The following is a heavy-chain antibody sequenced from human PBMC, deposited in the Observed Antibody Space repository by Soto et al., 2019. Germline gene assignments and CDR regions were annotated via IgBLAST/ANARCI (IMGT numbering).Heavy chain of an antibody. CDR3: ARSCSGGSCYGRFCDY. CDR1: GYTFTSYD. CDR2: MNPNSGNT. J-gene: IGHJ4*02. V-gene: IGHV1-8*01. D-gene: IGHD2-15*01. Sequence: ASVKVSCKASGYTFTSYDINWVRQATGQGLEWMGWMNPNSGNTGHAQKFQGRVTMTRNTSINTAYMELNSLRSEDAAVYYCARSCSGGSCYGRFCDYWGQGTLVTVS.